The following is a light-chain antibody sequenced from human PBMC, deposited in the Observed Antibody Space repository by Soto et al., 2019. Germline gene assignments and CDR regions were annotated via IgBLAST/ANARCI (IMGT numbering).Light chain of an antibody. CDR1: SSDVGNYNY. V-gene: IGLV2-14*03. CDR2: DVS. CDR3: NSYTSSSTYV. J-gene: IGLJ1*01. Sequence: QSALTQPASVSGSPGQSIAISCTGTSSDVGNYNYVSWYQQHPGKAPKLMIYDVSNRPSGVSNRFSGSKSGNTASLTISGLQPEDEADYYCNSYTSSSTYVFGTGTNVTVL.